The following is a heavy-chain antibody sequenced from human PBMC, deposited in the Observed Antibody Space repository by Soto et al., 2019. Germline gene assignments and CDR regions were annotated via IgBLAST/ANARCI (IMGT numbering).Heavy chain of an antibody. CDR3: AKSATVPAAIAY. D-gene: IGHD2-2*02. CDR2: INAGNGNT. V-gene: IGHV1-3*01. CDR1: GYTFTSYA. Sequence: QVQLVQSGAEVKKPGASVKVSCKASGYTFTSYAMHWVRQAPGQRLEWMGWINAGNGNTKYSQKLQGRVTIIRDTSASTAYMELSSLRSEDTAVYYCAKSATVPAAIAYWGQGTLVTVSS. J-gene: IGHJ4*02.